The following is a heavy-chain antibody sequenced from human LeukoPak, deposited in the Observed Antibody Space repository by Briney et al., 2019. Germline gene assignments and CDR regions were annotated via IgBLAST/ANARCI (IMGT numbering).Heavy chain of an antibody. Sequence: SETLSLTCTVSGVSISSSNSYWSWIRQPPGKGLEWIGYIYYSGSTNYNPSLKSRVTISLDTSKNQFSLKLNSVTAADTAVYYCSSHYGSGSFYSPFDYWGQGTLVTVSS. D-gene: IGHD3-10*01. J-gene: IGHJ4*02. CDR1: GVSISSSNSY. V-gene: IGHV4-61*01. CDR2: IYYSGST. CDR3: SSHYGSGSFYSPFDY.